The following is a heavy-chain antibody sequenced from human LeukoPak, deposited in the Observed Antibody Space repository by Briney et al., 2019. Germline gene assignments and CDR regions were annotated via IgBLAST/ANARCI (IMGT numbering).Heavy chain of an antibody. V-gene: IGHV4-61*01. CDR3: AIPTYFYDSSSYGDAFDI. CDR2: IYYSGST. CDR1: GGSVSSGSYY. J-gene: IGHJ3*02. Sequence: SETLSLTCTVSGGSVSSGSYYWSWIRQPPGKGLEWIGYIYYSGSTNYNPSLKSRVTISVDTSKNQFSLKLRSVTAADTAVYYCAIPTYFYDSSSYGDAFDIWGQGTVVTVSS. D-gene: IGHD3-22*01.